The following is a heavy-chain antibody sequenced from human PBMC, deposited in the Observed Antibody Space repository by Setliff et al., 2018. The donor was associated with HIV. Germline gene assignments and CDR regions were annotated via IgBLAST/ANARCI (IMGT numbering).Heavy chain of an antibody. D-gene: IGHD5-12*01. V-gene: IGHV3-20*04. CDR1: GFTFNNNG. J-gene: IGHJ6*03. Sequence: GESLKISCAASGFTFNNNGMSWVRQAPGKGLEWVSGITSNGGRTGYADSVKGRFTISRDNAKNSLYLQMNSLRAEDTALYYCVREDIVTTGGRLDYYMDVWGKGTTVTVSS. CDR2: ITSNGGRT. CDR3: VREDIVTTGGRLDYYMDV.